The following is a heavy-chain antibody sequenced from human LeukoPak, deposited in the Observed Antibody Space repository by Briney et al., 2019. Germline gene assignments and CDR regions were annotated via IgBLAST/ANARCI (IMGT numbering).Heavy chain of an antibody. D-gene: IGHD3-10*01. J-gene: IGHJ4*02. V-gene: IGHV1-2*02. CDR1: GYTFTGYY. CDR3: PSDVEVRGDIFDY. Sequence: ASGKVSCNASGYTFTGYYMHWVREAAGQGLEWVGWIYPNSGGTNYAQKFQGRVTMNRDTSISTAYMELSRLRSEDTAVYYCPSDVEVRGDIFDYGGQGTLVTVSS. CDR2: IYPNSGGT.